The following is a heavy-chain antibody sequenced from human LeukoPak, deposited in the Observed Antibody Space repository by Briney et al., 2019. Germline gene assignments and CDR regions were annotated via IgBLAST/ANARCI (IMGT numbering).Heavy chain of an antibody. J-gene: IGHJ4*02. V-gene: IGHV4-61*02. D-gene: IGHD3-10*01. CDR2: IYTSGST. CDR1: GGSISSGSYY. Sequence: ASQTLSLTCTVSGGSISSGSYYWSWIRQPAGKGLEWIGRIYTSGSTNYNPSLKSRVTISVDTSKNQFSLKLSSVTAADTAVYYCARDHYYGSGSYPDCWGQGTLVTVSS. CDR3: ARDHYYGSGSYPDC.